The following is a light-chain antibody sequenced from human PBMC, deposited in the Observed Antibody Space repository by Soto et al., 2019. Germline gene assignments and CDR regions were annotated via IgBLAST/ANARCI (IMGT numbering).Light chain of an antibody. Sequence: DIPMTQYHSTLSASVGDRVIITCRASQSISSWLAWYQQKPGKAPKLLISKASNLESGVPSRCSGSGSGTEFTLTVSSLQPDDFATYYCQQYYSYWTFGQGTKVEIK. CDR1: QSISSW. CDR3: QQYYSYWT. CDR2: KAS. V-gene: IGKV1-5*03. J-gene: IGKJ1*01.